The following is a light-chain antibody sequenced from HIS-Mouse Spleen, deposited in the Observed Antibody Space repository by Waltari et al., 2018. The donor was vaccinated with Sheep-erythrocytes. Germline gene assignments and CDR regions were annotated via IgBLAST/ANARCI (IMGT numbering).Light chain of an antibody. J-gene: IGLJ1*01. CDR2: EVS. Sequence: QSALTQPPSASGSPGQSVTIPCTGTSSDVGGYNSVPWYPQHPGKAPKLMIYEVSKRPSGVPDRFSGSKSGNTASLTVSGLQAEDEADYYCSSYAGSNNYVFGTGTKVTVL. V-gene: IGLV2-8*01. CDR1: SSDVGGYNS. CDR3: SSYAGSNNYV.